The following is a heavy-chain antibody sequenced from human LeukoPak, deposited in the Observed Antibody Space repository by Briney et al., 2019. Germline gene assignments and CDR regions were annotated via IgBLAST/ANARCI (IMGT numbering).Heavy chain of an antibody. J-gene: IGHJ4*02. V-gene: IGHV3-48*02. CDR3: ARDIPGGSSWGYYFDY. CDR1: GFTFSGYS. D-gene: IGHD6-6*01. Sequence: GGSLRLSCEASGFTFSGYSMNWVRQAPGKGLEWISYISSSSSAIYYADSVMVRFTISRDNTKHSLYLQMNSLRDEDTAVYYCARDIPGGSSWGYYFDYWGQGTLVTVSS. CDR2: ISSSSSAI.